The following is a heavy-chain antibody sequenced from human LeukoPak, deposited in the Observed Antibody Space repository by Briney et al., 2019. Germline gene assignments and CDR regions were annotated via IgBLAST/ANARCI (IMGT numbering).Heavy chain of an antibody. D-gene: IGHD2-2*01. Sequence: SQTLSLTCTVSGGSISSGGYYWSWIRQHPGKGLEWIGYIYYSGSTYYNPSLKSRVTMSVDTSKNQFSLKLSSVTAADTAVYYCARGEAAVVVPVAIPWFDPWGQGTLVTVSS. CDR2: IYYSGST. CDR3: ARGEAAVVVPVAIPWFDP. V-gene: IGHV4-31*03. CDR1: GGSISSGGYY. J-gene: IGHJ5*02.